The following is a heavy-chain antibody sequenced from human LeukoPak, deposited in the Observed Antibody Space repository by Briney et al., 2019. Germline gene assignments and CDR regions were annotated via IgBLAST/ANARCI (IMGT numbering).Heavy chain of an antibody. Sequence: SETLSLTCTASGCSISSYYWSWIRQPPGKGLEWIGYIYYSGSTNYNPSLKSRVTISVDTSKNQFSLKLSSVTAADTAVYYCARHGSRYCSGGSCSYYFDYWGQGTLVTVSS. D-gene: IGHD2-15*01. J-gene: IGHJ4*02. CDR3: ARHGSRYCSGGSCSYYFDY. CDR2: IYYSGST. CDR1: GCSISSYY. V-gene: IGHV4-59*08.